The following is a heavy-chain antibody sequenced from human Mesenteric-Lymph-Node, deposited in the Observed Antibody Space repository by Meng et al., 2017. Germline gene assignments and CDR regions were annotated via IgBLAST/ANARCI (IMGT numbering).Heavy chain of an antibody. D-gene: IGHD6-19*01. CDR2: IYYSGST. V-gene: IGHV4-39*07. Sequence: GSLRLSCTVSGGSISSSSYYWGWIRQPPGKGLEWIGSIYYSGSTYYNPSLKSRVTISVDTSKNQFSLKLSSVTAADTAVYYCARGRIAVAWGQGTLVTVSS. J-gene: IGHJ4*02. CDR3: ARGRIAVA. CDR1: GGSISSSSYY.